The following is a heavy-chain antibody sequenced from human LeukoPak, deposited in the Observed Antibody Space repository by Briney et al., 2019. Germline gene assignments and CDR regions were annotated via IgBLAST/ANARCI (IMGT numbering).Heavy chain of an antibody. CDR1: GFTFSNYA. J-gene: IGHJ4*02. V-gene: IGHV3-23*01. D-gene: IGHD6-19*01. CDR3: AKGSGWYGKGYFDY. CDR2: FSGSGGRT. Sequence: GGSLRLSCAASGFTFSNYAMSWVRQAPGKGLECISGFSGSGGRTFYADSVKGRFTISRDNSKNTLYVQMNNLRAEDTAVYYCAKGSGWYGKGYFDYWGQGTLVTVSS.